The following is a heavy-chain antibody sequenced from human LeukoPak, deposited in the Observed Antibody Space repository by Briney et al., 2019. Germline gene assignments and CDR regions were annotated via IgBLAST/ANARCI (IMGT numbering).Heavy chain of an antibody. D-gene: IGHD4-17*01. Sequence: GGSLRLSCTASAFAFSNHAMSWVRQAPGKGLEWVSSISVSGGTTYYADSVKGRFTISRENSKSTLYLQMNNLRADDTAVYYCANEIRPNDYWGQGTLVTVSS. V-gene: IGHV3-23*01. CDR1: AFAFSNHA. CDR2: ISVSGGTT. CDR3: ANEIRPNDY. J-gene: IGHJ4*02.